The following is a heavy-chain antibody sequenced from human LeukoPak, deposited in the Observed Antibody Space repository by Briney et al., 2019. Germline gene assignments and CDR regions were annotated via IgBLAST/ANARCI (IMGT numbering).Heavy chain of an antibody. CDR2: IKEDGSEE. V-gene: IGHV3-7*01. CDR1: GFTFNTYW. J-gene: IGHJ4*02. CDR3: ARDYCSSTSCLLDY. Sequence: GGSLRLSCAASGFTFNTYWMTWVRQAPGKGLEWVANIKEDGSEEYYVDSVKGRFAISRDNAKSSLYLQMGSLRAEDMAVYYCARDYCSSTSCLLDYWGQGTLVTVSS. D-gene: IGHD2-2*01.